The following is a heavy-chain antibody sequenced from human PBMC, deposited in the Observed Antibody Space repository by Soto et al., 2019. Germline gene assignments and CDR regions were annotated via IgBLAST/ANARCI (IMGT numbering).Heavy chain of an antibody. CDR2: ISRSGSIT. CDR1: GFLFNNFD. V-gene: IGHV3-48*03. D-gene: IGHD2-2*01. CDR3: PRVLHTQLLFFDS. Sequence: PGGSLRLSCAASGFLFNNFDMNWVRQAPGKGLEWVSYISRSGSITYYADSLKGRFTVSRDNADNSLYLQMNSLRAEDTAIYYCPRVLHTQLLFFDSWGKGTLVTVSS. J-gene: IGHJ4*02.